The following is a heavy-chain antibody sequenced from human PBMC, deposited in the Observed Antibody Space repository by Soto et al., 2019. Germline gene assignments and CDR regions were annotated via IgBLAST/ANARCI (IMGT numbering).Heavy chain of an antibody. D-gene: IGHD3-3*01. CDR3: ADGGEWSFNFVY. Sequence: PGGSLRLSCEASGLTSSSYAMSWVRQAPGKGLEWVSGISVSGDNTYYADSVKGRFTVSRDNSKNTLYLQMNNLRVEDTAVYYCADGGEWSFNFVYWGQGTLVTVSS. CDR2: ISVSGDNT. CDR1: GLTSSSYA. V-gene: IGHV3-23*01. J-gene: IGHJ4*02.